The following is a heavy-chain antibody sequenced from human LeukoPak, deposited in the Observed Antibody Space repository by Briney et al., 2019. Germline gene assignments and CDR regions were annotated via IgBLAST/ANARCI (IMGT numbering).Heavy chain of an antibody. Sequence: ASVKVSCKASEYIFTSFDINWVRQATGQGLEWVGWMNPNSGYAENAQKFRGRLTITRDTSINTAYMELGSLTSDDTAVYYRARGPSGATSYYMDVWAKGTTVTVSS. CDR1: EYIFTSFD. CDR2: MNPNSGYA. D-gene: IGHD1-26*01. CDR3: ARGPSGATSYYMDV. V-gene: IGHV1-8*01. J-gene: IGHJ6*03.